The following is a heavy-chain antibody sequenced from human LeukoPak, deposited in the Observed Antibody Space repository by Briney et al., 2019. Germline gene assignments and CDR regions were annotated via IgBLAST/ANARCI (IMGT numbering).Heavy chain of an antibody. Sequence: PGGSLRLSCAASGFTFSSYSMNWVRQAPGKGLERVSSISSSSSYIYYADSVKGRFTISRDNAKNSLYLQMNSLRAEDTAVYYCAREVEYSSPTVYYGMDVWGQGTTVTVSS. D-gene: IGHD6-6*01. V-gene: IGHV3-21*01. CDR2: ISSSSSYI. J-gene: IGHJ6*02. CDR1: GFTFSSYS. CDR3: AREVEYSSPTVYYGMDV.